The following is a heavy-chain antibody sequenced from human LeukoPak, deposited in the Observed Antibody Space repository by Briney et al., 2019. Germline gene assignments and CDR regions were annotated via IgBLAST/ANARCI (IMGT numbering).Heavy chain of an antibody. Sequence: GSLRLSCAASGFTFSNYGLSWVRQAPGKGLEWIGEINHSGSTNYNPSLKSRVTISVDTSKNQFSLKLSSVTAADTAVYYCARRKLKYYYGSGSWKNWFDPWGQGTLVTVSS. CDR3: ARRKLKYYYGSGSWKNWFDP. V-gene: IGHV4-34*01. CDR1: GFTFSNYG. J-gene: IGHJ5*02. CDR2: INHSGST. D-gene: IGHD3-10*01.